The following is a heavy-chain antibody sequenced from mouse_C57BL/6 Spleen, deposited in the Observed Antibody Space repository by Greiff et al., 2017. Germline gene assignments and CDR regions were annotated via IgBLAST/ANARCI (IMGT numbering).Heavy chain of an antibody. V-gene: IGHV5-9-1*02. D-gene: IGHD3-2*02. CDR3: TREGQLRLRGFAY. CDR2: ISSGGDYI. CDR1: GFTFSSYA. J-gene: IGHJ3*01. Sequence: EVKLMESGEGLVKPGGSLKLSCEASGFTFSSYAMSWVRQTPEKRLEWVANISSGGDYINYADTVKGRFTISRDNAMNTLYLQMSSLKSEDTAMYYCTREGQLRLRGFAYWGQGTLVTVAA.